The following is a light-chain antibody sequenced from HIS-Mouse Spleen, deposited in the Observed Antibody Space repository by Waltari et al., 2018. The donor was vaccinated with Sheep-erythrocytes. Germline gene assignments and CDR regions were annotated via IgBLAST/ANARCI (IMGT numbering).Light chain of an antibody. Sequence: DIQMTQPPSSLSASVGDRLTIPCRASQSISSYLNWYQQKPGKAPKLLIYAASSLQSGVPSRFSGSGSGTDFTHTISSLQPEDFATYYCQQSYSTPPLTFGGGTKVEIK. CDR3: QQSYSTPPLT. CDR2: AAS. J-gene: IGKJ4*01. CDR1: QSISSY. V-gene: IGKV1-39*01.